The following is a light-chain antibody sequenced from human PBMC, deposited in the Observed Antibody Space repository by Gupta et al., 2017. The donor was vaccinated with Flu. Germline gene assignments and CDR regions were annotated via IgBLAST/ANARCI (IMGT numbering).Light chain of an antibody. V-gene: IGLV1-40*01. CDR2: GNN. Sequence: QSVLMQPPSLSGAPGQSVTISCTGSSSNIGAGFDVHWYQQLPGTAPKLLIYGNNNRPSGVPDRISGSKSGTSASLAITGLQAEDEADYYCQSYDSSLSGWVFGGGTKLTVL. J-gene: IGLJ3*02. CDR3: QSYDSSLSGWV. CDR1: SSNIGAGFD.